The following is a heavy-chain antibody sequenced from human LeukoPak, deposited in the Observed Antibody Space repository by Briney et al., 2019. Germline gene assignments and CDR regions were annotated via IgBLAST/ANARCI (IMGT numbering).Heavy chain of an antibody. J-gene: IGHJ4*02. CDR1: GFTFSSYA. D-gene: IGHD3-22*01. CDR2: ISGSGGST. V-gene: IGHV3-23*01. Sequence: GGSLRLSCAASGFTFSSYAMSWVRQAPGKGLEWVSAISGSGGSTYYADSVKGRFTISRGNAKNTLYLQMNSLRAEDTAVYYCVRDMGYYDKVWGQGTLVTVSS. CDR3: VRDMGYYDKV.